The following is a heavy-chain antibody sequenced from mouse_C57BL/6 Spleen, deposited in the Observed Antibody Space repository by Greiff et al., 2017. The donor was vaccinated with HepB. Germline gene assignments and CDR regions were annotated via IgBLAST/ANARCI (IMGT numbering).Heavy chain of an antibody. CDR1: GYTFTSYG. CDR2: IYPRSGNT. Sequence: VKLQQSGAELARPGASVKLSCKASGYTFTSYGISWVKQRTGQGLEWIGEIYPRSGNTYYNEKFKGKATLTADKSSSTAYMELRSLTSEDSAVYFCARWGYYGSSYDYFDYWGQGTTLTVSS. CDR3: ARWGYYGSSYDYFDY. J-gene: IGHJ2*01. D-gene: IGHD1-1*01. V-gene: IGHV1-81*01.